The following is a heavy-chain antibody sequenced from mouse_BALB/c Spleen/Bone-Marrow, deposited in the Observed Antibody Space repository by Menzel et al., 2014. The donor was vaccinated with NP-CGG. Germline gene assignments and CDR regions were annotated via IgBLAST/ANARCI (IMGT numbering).Heavy chain of an antibody. J-gene: IGHJ4*01. D-gene: IGHD1-1*02. V-gene: IGHV1S81*02. Sequence: VQRVESGAELVKPGASVKLSCKASGYTFTSYWMHWVKQRPGQGLEWIGEINPSNGRTNYNEKFKSKATLTVDKSSSTAYMQLSSLTSEDSAVYYCARGGGSYYAMDYWGQGTSVTVSP. CDR2: INPSNGRT. CDR1: GYTFTSYW. CDR3: ARGGGSYYAMDY.